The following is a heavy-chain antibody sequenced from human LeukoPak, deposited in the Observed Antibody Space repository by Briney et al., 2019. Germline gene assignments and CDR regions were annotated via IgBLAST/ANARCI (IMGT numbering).Heavy chain of an antibody. Sequence: PSETLALTFTVPGGSINSTSYYLGWIRHAPGKGLEWVASIYYSGATYYNPSLKSRLTVSGDTSNNRFSLELTSVTAADTAVYYCARQGLQQLLPGSNFWGQGTLVTVSS. CDR3: ARQGLQQLLPGSNF. D-gene: IGHD6-13*01. V-gene: IGHV4-39*01. CDR1: GGSINSTSYY. J-gene: IGHJ4*02. CDR2: IYYSGAT.